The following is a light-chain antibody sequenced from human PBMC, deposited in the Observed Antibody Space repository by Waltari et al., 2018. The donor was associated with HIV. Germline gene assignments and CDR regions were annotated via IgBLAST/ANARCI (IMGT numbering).Light chain of an antibody. V-gene: IGKV1-5*03. CDR3: QQYSSFPIT. Sequence: DIQMTPSPSTLSASIGDRVSITCRASQNVGTWLAWYQQKPGKAPSLLISKTSTLESGVPTNFSGSGSGTYFTLTINALRPDDFASYFCQQYSSFPITFGQGTKL. CDR1: QNVGTW. CDR2: KTS. J-gene: IGKJ2*01.